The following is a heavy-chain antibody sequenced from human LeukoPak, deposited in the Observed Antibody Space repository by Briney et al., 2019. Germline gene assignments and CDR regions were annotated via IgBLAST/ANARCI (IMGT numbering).Heavy chain of an antibody. V-gene: IGHV4-34*01. Sequence: SETLSLTCAVYGGSFSGYYWSWIRQPPGKGLEWIGVINHSGSTNYNPSLKSRVTISVDTSKNQFSLKLSSVTAAGTAVYYCARGLSYYYDSSGYYYFDYWGQGTLVTVSS. J-gene: IGHJ4*02. CDR1: GGSFSGYY. CDR2: INHSGST. D-gene: IGHD3-22*01. CDR3: ARGLSYYYDSSGYYYFDY.